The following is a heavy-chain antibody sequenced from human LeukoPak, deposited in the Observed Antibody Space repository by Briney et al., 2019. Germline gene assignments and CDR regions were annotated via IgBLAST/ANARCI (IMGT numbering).Heavy chain of an antibody. J-gene: IGHJ4*02. V-gene: IGHV3-23*01. CDR1: GFTFSSYA. Sequence: GGSLRLSCAASGFTFSSYAMSWVRQAPGKGLEWVSAISGRGGSTYYADSVKGRFTISRDNSKNTLYLQMNSLRAEDTAVYYCAKDVGCSSTSCYRSFDYWGQGTLVTVSS. CDR3: AKDVGCSSTSCYRSFDY. D-gene: IGHD2-2*01. CDR2: ISGRGGST.